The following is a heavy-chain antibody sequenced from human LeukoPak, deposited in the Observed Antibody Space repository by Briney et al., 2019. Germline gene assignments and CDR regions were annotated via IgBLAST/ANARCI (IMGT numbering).Heavy chain of an antibody. CDR2: LTDSGDAT. CDR3: ARDGSGSDAFDI. V-gene: IGHV3-23*01. J-gene: IGHJ3*02. D-gene: IGHD6-19*01. Sequence: GGSLRLSCAVSGFTFSHYAMSWVRQAPGTGLEWVGSLTDSGDATYYADSVKGRFTISRDNSKNTLYLQMNSLRAEDTAVYYCARDGSGSDAFDIWGQGTMVTVSS. CDR1: GFTFSHYA.